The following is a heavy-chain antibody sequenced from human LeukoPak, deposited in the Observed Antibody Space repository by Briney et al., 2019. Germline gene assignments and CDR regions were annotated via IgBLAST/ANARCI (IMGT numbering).Heavy chain of an antibody. Sequence: SETLSLTCIVSDDSIRSNYWSWIRQPPGKGLEWIGYIFYSGSTNYNPSLKNRVTISVDTSKNQFSLKLSSVTAADTAVYYCARDSGAIAAAGTGIDYYYYYMDVWGKGTTVTVSS. CDR1: DDSIRSNY. J-gene: IGHJ6*03. V-gene: IGHV4-59*12. D-gene: IGHD6-13*01. CDR3: ARDSGAIAAAGTGIDYYYYYMDV. CDR2: IFYSGST.